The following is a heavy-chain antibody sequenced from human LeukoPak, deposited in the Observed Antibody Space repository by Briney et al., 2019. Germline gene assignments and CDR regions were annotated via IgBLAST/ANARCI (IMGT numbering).Heavy chain of an antibody. CDR2: ISSSSSYI. V-gene: IGHV3-21*01. CDR3: ARVDILTGYFDY. Sequence: GGSLRLSCVASRFTFNKYYMNWVRQAPGKGLEWVSFISSSSSYIYYADSVKGRFTISRDNAKNSLYLQMNSLRAEDTAVYYCARVDILTGYFDYWGQGTLVTVSS. J-gene: IGHJ4*02. CDR1: RFTFNKYY. D-gene: IGHD3-9*01.